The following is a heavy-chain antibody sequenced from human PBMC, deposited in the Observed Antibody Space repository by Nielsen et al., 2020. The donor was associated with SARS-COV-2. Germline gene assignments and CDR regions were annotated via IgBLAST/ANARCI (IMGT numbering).Heavy chain of an antibody. Sequence: GGSLRLSCAASGFSFSDNYMTWMRQAPGKGLEWVSYIGYSGSPIFYSDSMKGRFTISRDNAKNALYLQMNSLRAEDTAVYYCVRGPEDSSLLNWGQGTLVTVSS. CDR1: GFSFSDNY. D-gene: IGHD3-22*01. V-gene: IGHV3-11*04. J-gene: IGHJ4*02. CDR2: IGYSGSPI. CDR3: VRGPEDSSLLN.